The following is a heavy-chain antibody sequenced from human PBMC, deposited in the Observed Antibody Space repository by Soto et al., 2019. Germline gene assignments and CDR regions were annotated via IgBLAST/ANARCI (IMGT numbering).Heavy chain of an antibody. CDR3: ARELELPPNDAFDI. D-gene: IGHD1-7*01. V-gene: IGHV3-33*01. CDR2: IWYDGSNK. CDR1: GFTFSSYG. J-gene: IGHJ3*02. Sequence: GGSLRLSCAASGFTFSSYGMHWVRQAPGKGLEWVAVIWYDGSNKYYADSVKGRFTISRDNSKNTLYLQMNSLRAEDTAVYYCARELELPPNDAFDIWGQGTMGTVS.